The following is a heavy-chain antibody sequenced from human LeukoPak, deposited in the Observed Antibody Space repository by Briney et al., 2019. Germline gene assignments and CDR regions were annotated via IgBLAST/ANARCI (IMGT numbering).Heavy chain of an antibody. Sequence: PGGSLRLSCAVSGFTFTSYAMSWVRQTPGKGLEWVSVISGSGVSTYYVDSVKGRFTISRDNSKNTLYLQMNSLRAEDTALYYCAKGKDTYNYDSSGYYFGEYWGQGTLVTVST. V-gene: IGHV3-23*01. D-gene: IGHD3-22*01. J-gene: IGHJ4*02. CDR2: ISGSGVST. CDR1: GFTFTSYA. CDR3: AKGKDTYNYDSSGYYFGEY.